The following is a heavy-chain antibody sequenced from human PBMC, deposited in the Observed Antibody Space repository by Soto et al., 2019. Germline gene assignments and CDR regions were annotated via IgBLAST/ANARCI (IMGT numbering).Heavy chain of an antibody. CDR3: TREGAAHDS. V-gene: IGHV3-73*02. J-gene: IGHJ4*02. CDR2: IRSKTHNYAT. CDR1: GFTFSGST. D-gene: IGHD3-16*01. Sequence: EVQLVESGGGLVQPGGSLKLSCAASGFTFSGSTMHWVRQDSGKGLEWVGRIRSKTHNYATASAASVKGRFTISRDDSKNTAYRQLNGLETEDTALYYWTREGAAHDSWGQGTLVTVSS.